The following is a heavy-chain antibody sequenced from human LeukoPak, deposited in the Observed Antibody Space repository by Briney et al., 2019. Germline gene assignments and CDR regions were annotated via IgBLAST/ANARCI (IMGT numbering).Heavy chain of an antibody. CDR1: GFSLHTAGVG. V-gene: IGHV2-5*02. D-gene: IGHD2-8*01. Sequence: SGPTLVNPTQTLTLTCTFSGFSLHTAGVGVGWIRQPPRKALEWLAVIFWDDDKRYRPSLKTRLSIMKDTSKNQVVLTMSNMDPVDSATYYCKHIPPGVYGIDSYSDHFDHLGQGSLVIVS. CDR2: IFWDDDK. CDR3: KHIPPGVYGIDSYSDHFDH. J-gene: IGHJ4*02.